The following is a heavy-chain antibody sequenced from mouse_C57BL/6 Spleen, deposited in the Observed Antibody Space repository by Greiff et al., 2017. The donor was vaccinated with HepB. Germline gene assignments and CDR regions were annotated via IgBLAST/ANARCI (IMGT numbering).Heavy chain of an antibody. J-gene: IGHJ2*01. V-gene: IGHV1-26*01. CDR1: GYTFTDYY. CDR3: ARGDYDGGHYFDY. CDR2: INPNNGGT. D-gene: IGHD2-4*01. Sequence: EVMLVESGPELVKPGASVKISCKASGYTFTDYYMNWVKQSHGKSLEWIGDINPNNGGTSYNQKFKGKATLTVDKSSSTAYMELRSLTSEDSAVYYCARGDYDGGHYFDYWGQGTTLTVSS.